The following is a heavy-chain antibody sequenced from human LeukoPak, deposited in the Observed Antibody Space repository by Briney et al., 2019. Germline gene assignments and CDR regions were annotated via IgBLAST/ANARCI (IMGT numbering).Heavy chain of an antibody. J-gene: IGHJ3*02. CDR1: GFTFSSYS. Sequence: GGSLRLSCAASGFTFSSYSMNWVRQAPGKGLEWVSSISSSSSYIYYADSVKGRFTISRDNAKNSLYLQMNSLRAEDTAVYYCARARARLGAFDIWGQGTMVTVSS. CDR2: ISSSSSYI. D-gene: IGHD3-16*01. CDR3: ARARARLGAFDI. V-gene: IGHV3-21*01.